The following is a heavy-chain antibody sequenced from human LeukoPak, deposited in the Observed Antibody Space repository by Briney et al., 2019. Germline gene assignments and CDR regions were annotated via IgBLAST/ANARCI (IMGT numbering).Heavy chain of an antibody. Sequence: GGSLRLSCSASGFTFSTSWMTWVRQAPGKGREWVASIKVDGSEKNYVYSVRGRFNISRDNAHDSLWLQMRSLRVEDTAVYYCARDPFDALKDDYNYGAFDIWGQGTTVTVSS. CDR2: IKVDGSEK. D-gene: IGHD5-24*01. CDR1: GFTFSTSW. J-gene: IGHJ3*02. V-gene: IGHV3-7*01. CDR3: ARDPFDALKDDYNYGAFDI.